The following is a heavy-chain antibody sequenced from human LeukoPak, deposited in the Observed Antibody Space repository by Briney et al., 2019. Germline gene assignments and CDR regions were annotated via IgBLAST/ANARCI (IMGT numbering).Heavy chain of an antibody. J-gene: IGHJ6*03. V-gene: IGHV4-4*09. CDR1: GGSISSYY. Sequence: SETLSLTCTVSGGSISSYYWSWIRQPPGKGLEWIGYRYATGSTNYNPSLKSRVTISVDTSKSQFSLKLSSVTAADTAVYYCARRRDYYYYYMDVWGKGTTVTVSS. CDR3: ARRRDYYYYYMDV. CDR2: RYATGST.